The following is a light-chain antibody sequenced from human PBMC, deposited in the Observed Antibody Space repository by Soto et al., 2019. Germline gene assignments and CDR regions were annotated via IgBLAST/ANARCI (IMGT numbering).Light chain of an antibody. Sequence: DIQMIQSPSSLSASVGDRVTITCRASQNINNYLNWYQQKSGEAPKLLIYTASSLQSGVPARVSGSGSGTEFILTISSLQPEDFATYYCQQSYSVPLTFGGGTKVDIK. CDR2: TAS. CDR1: QNINNY. V-gene: IGKV1-39*01. CDR3: QQSYSVPLT. J-gene: IGKJ4*01.